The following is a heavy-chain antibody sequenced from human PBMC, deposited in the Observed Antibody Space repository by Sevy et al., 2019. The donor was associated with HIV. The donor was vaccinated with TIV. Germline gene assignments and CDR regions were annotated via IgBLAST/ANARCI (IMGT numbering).Heavy chain of an antibody. V-gene: IGHV3-30*18. CDR1: GFTFSRHG. Sequence: GGSLRLSCAASGFTFSRHGMHWVRQAPGKGLEWVAVISSDGSDKDYGVSVKGRFTISRDNSKDTVSLQMNSLRPEDTAVYYCANSRGCYVGSSWLYYHFAMDGWGQGTTVTVSS. CDR2: ISSDGSDK. D-gene: IGHD6-13*01. J-gene: IGHJ6*02. CDR3: ANSRGCYVGSSWLYYHFAMDG.